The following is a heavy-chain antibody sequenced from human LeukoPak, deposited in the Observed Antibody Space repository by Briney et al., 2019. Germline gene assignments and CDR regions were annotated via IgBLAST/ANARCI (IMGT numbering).Heavy chain of an antibody. J-gene: IGHJ4*02. D-gene: IGHD1-26*01. Sequence: ASVKVSCKASGYTFTGYYMHWVRQAPGQGLEWMGWINPNSGGTNYAQKFQGRVTMTRDTSISTAYMELSRLRSGDTAVYYCARDRDSGSYYAGYWGQGTLVTVSS. V-gene: IGHV1-2*02. CDR1: GYTFTGYY. CDR3: ARDRDSGSYYAGY. CDR2: INPNSGGT.